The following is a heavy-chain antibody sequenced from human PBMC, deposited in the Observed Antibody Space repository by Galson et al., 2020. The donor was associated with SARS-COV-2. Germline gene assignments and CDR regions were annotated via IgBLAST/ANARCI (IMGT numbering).Heavy chain of an antibody. CDR1: GFTFNSYN. J-gene: IGHJ5*01. Sequence: GEPLKISCAAAGFTFNSYNKNWVRQAPGKGLEWVSSISSRSTYIYYADSVKGSFTITRDNAKNSMYLQLNSLRADNTALYYCTRDREYQTSWFDSWGQGTLVTVSS. D-gene: IGHD3-10*01. V-gene: IGHV3-21*01. CDR3: TRDREYQTSWFDS. CDR2: ISSRSTYI.